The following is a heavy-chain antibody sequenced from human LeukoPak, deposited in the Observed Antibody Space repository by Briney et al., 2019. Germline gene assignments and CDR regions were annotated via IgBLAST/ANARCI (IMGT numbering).Heavy chain of an antibody. CDR3: AREYCSGGSCHKPFDY. CDR2: ISAYNGNT. CDR1: GYTFTSYG. D-gene: IGHD2-15*01. J-gene: IGHJ4*02. Sequence: ASVKVSCKASGYTFTSYGISWVRQAPGRGLEWMGWISAYNGNTNYAQKLQGRVTMTTDTSTSTAYMELRSLRSDDTAVYYCAREYCSGGSCHKPFDYWGQGTLVTVSS. V-gene: IGHV1-18*01.